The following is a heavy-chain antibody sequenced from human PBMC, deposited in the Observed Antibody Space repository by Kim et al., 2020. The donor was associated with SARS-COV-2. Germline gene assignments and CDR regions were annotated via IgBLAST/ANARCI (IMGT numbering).Heavy chain of an antibody. D-gene: IGHD1-1*01. Sequence: GGSLRLSCAASGFTFSDSAIHWVRQASGKGLEWVGRIRSKANTYATAYAAAVKGRFTISSDDSKNTAYLQMNSLKTEDTAGYFVTPVPGTPLAFWDAFVIWGQGTMVTVSS. CDR2: IRSKANTYAT. V-gene: IGHV3-73*01. CDR3: TPVPGTPLAFWDAFVI. CDR1: GFTFSDSA. J-gene: IGHJ3*02.